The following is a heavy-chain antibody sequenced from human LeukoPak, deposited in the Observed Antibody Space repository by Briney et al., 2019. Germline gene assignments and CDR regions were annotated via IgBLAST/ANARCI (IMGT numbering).Heavy chain of an antibody. CDR3: ARAHGTRTGDLGDAFDI. D-gene: IGHD7-27*01. V-gene: IGHV1-69*05. J-gene: IGHJ3*02. Sequence: ASVKVSCKASGGTFSSYAISWVRQAPGQGLEWMGGIIPIFGTANYAQKFQGRVTITTDESTSTAYMELSSLRSEDTAVYYCARAHGTRTGDLGDAFDIWGQGTMVTVSS. CDR1: GGTFSSYA. CDR2: IIPIFGTA.